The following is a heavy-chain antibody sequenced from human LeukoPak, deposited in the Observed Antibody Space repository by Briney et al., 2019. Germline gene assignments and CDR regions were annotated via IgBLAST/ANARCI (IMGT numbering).Heavy chain of an antibody. Sequence: PGGSLRLSCAASGFTFSTYAMTWVRQAPGKGLEWVSLISRGGDVTYYADSVKGRFTISRDSSKSTLYLQMHSLRAEDTAVYYCAARPGEVAVPYDYWGQGTLVTVSS. D-gene: IGHD2-15*01. CDR1: GFTFSTYA. J-gene: IGHJ4*02. CDR3: AARPGEVAVPYDY. V-gene: IGHV3-23*01. CDR2: ISRGGDVT.